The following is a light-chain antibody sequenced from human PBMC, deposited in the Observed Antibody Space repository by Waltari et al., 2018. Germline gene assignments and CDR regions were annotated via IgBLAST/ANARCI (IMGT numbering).Light chain of an antibody. J-gene: IGKJ1*01. V-gene: IGKV4-1*01. CDR1: QSVLYSPNNKNY. Sequence: DIVMTQSPASLAVSLGERATINCKSSQSVLYSPNNKNYLALYQQKPGQPPKMLIYWASTRESGVPDRFSGSGSGTDFTLTISSLQAEDVAVYYCQQYYTIPVTFGQGTKVEIK. CDR2: WAS. CDR3: QQYYTIPVT.